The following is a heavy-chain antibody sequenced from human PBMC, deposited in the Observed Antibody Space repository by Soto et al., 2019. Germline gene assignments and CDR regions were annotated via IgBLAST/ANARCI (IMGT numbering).Heavy chain of an antibody. D-gene: IGHD3-22*01. CDR3: AREGTMIVEVDY. J-gene: IGHJ4*02. CDR2: IKQDGSEK. Sequence: GESLKISCAASGFTFSSYWMSWVRQAPGKGLEWVANIKQDGSEKYYVDSVKGRFTISRDNAKNSLYLQMNSLRAEDTAVYYCAREGTMIVEVDYWGQGTLVTVSS. CDR1: GFTFSSYW. V-gene: IGHV3-7*05.